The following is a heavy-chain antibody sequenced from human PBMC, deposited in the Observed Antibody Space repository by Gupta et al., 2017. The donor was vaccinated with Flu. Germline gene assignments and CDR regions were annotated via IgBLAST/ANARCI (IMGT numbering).Heavy chain of an antibody. CDR2: IYPGDSDT. V-gene: IGHV5-51*01. D-gene: IGHD2-15*01. J-gene: IGHJ4*02. CDR3: ARRGGVGSADTCEDFDN. Sequence: IGWVRQMPGKGLEWMGSIYPGDSDTRYRTYVQGQVTVSADKSINTAYLQWSSLKASDTAMDYCARRGGVGSADTCEDFDNGGQGTMVSVSS.